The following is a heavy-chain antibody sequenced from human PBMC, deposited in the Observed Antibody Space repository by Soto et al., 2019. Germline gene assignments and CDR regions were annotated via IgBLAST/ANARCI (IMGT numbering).Heavy chain of an antibody. J-gene: IGHJ6*02. Sequence: QVQLVESGGGVVQPGRSLRLSCAASGFTVSSYGMHWVRQAPGKGLEWVAVIWYDGSNKYYADSVKGRFTISRDNSKNTLYLQMNSLSAEDTAVSYCARGPDQLDPDPARGMGVCGQGTTVTVSS. CDR3: ARGPDQLDPDPARGMGV. V-gene: IGHV3-33*01. D-gene: IGHD6-6*01. CDR1: GFTVSSYG. CDR2: IWYDGSNK.